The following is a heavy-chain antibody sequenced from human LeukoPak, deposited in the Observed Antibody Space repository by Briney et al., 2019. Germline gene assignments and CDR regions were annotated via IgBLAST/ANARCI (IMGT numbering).Heavy chain of an antibody. D-gene: IGHD5-18*01. CDR3: ARGGYTYGHDY. Sequence: SETLSLTCSVSGGPVSSGSYYWSWIRQPPGKGLEWIGSIYYTGSTNYNPSLKSRVTISLDTSKNQFSLKLRSVTAVDTAVYYCARGGYTYGHDYWGQGTLVTVSS. J-gene: IGHJ4*02. CDR2: IYYTGST. V-gene: IGHV4-61*01. CDR1: GGPVSSGSYY.